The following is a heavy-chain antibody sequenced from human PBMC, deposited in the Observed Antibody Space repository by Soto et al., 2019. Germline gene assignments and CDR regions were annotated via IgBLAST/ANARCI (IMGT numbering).Heavy chain of an antibody. CDR2: ISYDGSNK. V-gene: IGHV3-30-3*01. Sequence: GGSLRLSCAASGFTFSSYAMHWVRQAPGKGLEWVAVISYDGSNKYYTDSVKGRFTISRDNSKNTLYLQMNSLRAEDTAVYFCARGPSSLTRFDYWGQGTLVTVSS. D-gene: IGHD2-2*01. CDR1: GFTFSSYA. J-gene: IGHJ4*02. CDR3: ARGPSSLTRFDY.